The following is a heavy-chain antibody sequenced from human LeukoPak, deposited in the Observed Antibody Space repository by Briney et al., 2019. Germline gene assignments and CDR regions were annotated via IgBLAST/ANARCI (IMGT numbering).Heavy chain of an antibody. D-gene: IGHD3-10*01. CDR2: LSISGGST. V-gene: IGHV3-23*01. J-gene: IGHJ4*02. CDR3: AKVLGITMVRGVDY. CDR1: GVTFSRYA. Sequence: GGSLRLSCAVSGVTFSRYAMSWVRQAPGKGLEWVSGLSISGGSTYYADSVKGRFTISRDNSKNTLYLQMNSLRAEDTAVYYCAKVLGITMVRGVDYWGQGTLVTVSS.